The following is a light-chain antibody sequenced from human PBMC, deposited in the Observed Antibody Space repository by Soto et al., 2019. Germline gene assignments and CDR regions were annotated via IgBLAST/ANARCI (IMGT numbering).Light chain of an antibody. V-gene: IGKV3-15*01. CDR2: NVS. Sequence: EIAITQSPATLSVSPGQRATLCCRASKNVNSNLAWYQQKPGNAPSLLMYNVSTRATGFPARFSGSGSGTEFTLTISSLQSEDSAIYYCQQYNTLNPFGQGTKLEFK. CDR1: KNVNSN. CDR3: QQYNTLNP. J-gene: IGKJ2*01.